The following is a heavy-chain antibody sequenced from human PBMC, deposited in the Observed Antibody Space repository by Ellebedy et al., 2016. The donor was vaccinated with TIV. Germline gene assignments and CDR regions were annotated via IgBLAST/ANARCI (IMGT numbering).Heavy chain of an antibody. CDR2: ISKNSGSV. CDR3: AGSYYGSGSPDS. V-gene: IGHV3-9*01. J-gene: IGHJ5*01. CDR1: GFTFGDYY. Sequence: PGGSLRLSCAASGFTFGDYYMYWVRQAPGKGLEWVSGISKNSGSVGYADPVKGRFTLSRDNAKNSLYLQMNSLRGEDTALYYCAGSYYGSGSPDSWGQGTLVTVSS. D-gene: IGHD3-10*01.